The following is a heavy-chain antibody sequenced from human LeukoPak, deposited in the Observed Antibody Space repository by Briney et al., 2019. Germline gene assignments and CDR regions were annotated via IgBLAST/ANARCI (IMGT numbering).Heavy chain of an antibody. D-gene: IGHD6-13*01. Sequence: ASAKVSCKASGYTFTNYVISWVRQAPGQGLEWMGWISAYNGNMNYAQRFEGRFTVATDIVTSIAYMELRSLRSDDTAVYYCARSSSAWYGLDYWGQGTLVTVSS. V-gene: IGHV1-18*01. CDR2: ISAYNGNM. J-gene: IGHJ4*02. CDR1: GYTFTNYV. CDR3: ARSSSAWYGLDY.